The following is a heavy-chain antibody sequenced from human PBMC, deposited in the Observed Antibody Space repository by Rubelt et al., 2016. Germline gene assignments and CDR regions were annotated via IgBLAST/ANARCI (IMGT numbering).Heavy chain of an antibody. CDR2: IYYTGST. J-gene: IGHJ4*02. CDR3: ARGHWNYLEY. CDR1: GGSISTSRYY. D-gene: IGHD1-1*01. V-gene: IGHV4-39*07. Sequence: QLQLQESGPGLVKPSQTLSLTCTVPGGSISTSRYYWGWIRQPPGKGLEWIGSIYYTGSTYYNPSLKSRVTISSDTSKNPFALKLGSVTDEDTAVEYCARGHWNYLEYWGQGTLVTVSS.